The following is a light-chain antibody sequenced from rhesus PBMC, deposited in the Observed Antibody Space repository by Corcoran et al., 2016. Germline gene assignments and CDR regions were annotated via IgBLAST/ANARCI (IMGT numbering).Light chain of an antibody. CDR2: DAS. CDR1: QGISSY. J-gene: IGKJ4*01. V-gene: IGKV1-28*03. CDR3: LQQSAYPLT. Sequence: DIQMTQSPSSLSASIGDTVTITCRASQGISSYLTWFQQKPGKATKLLIHDASSLESGVPSRFTVSGSGTDFTLTISSRQAEDFAVYYCLQQSAYPLTFGGGTKV.